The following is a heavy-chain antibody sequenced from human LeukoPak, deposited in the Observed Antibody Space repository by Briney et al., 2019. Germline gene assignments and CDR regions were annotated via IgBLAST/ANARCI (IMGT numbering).Heavy chain of an antibody. D-gene: IGHD4-17*01. CDR2: ISSSSYI. CDR3: ARDSYGDYERYYYGMDV. V-gene: IGHV3-21*01. Sequence: GGSLRLSCAASGFTFSSYSMNWVRQAPGKGLEWVSSISSSSYIYYADSVKGRFTISRDNAKNSLYLQMNSLRAEDTAVYYCARDSYGDYERYYYGMDVWGQGTTVTVSS. CDR1: GFTFSSYS. J-gene: IGHJ6*02.